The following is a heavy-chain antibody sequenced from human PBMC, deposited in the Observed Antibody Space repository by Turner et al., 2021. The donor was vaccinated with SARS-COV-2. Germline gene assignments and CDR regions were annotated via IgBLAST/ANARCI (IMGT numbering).Heavy chain of an antibody. Sequence: QVTLKESGPVLVKPTETLTLTCTVSGFSSNARMGVSWIRQPPGKALEWLAHIFPNDEISYSTSPKSRVNIAKDTSKSQVVLTVTHMGPVDTGTYYCARGYCGGDCYLAAFDIWGQGTMVTVSS. V-gene: IGHV2-26*01. CDR1: GFSSNARMG. D-gene: IGHD2-21*02. CDR2: IFPNDEI. CDR3: ARGYCGGDCYLAAFDI. J-gene: IGHJ3*02.